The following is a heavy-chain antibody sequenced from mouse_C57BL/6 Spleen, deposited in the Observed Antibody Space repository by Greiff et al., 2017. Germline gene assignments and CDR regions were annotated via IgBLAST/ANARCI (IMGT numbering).Heavy chain of an antibody. V-gene: IGHV1-50*01. CDR2: IDPSDSYT. CDR1: GYTFTSYW. CDR3: ARSYDYDVDY. Sequence: QVQLQQPGAELVKPGASVKLSCKASGYTFTSYWMQWVKQRPGQGLEWIGEIDPSDSYTNYNQKFKGKATLTVDTSSSTAYMQLSSLTSEDSAVYYGARSYDYDVDYWGQGTTLTVSS. J-gene: IGHJ2*01. D-gene: IGHD2-4*01.